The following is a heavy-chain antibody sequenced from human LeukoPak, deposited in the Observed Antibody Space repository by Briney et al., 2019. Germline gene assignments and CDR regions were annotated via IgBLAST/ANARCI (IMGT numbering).Heavy chain of an antibody. CDR3: ARGRFEDIVACMDV. V-gene: IGHV1-69*13. Sequence: ASVKVSCKASGGTFSSYAISWVRQAPGQRLEWMGGIIPIFGTANYAQKFQGRVTITADESTSTAYMELSSLRSEDTAVYYCARGRFEDIVACMDVWGQGTTVTVSS. D-gene: IGHD2-15*01. J-gene: IGHJ6*02. CDR2: IIPIFGTA. CDR1: GGTFSSYA.